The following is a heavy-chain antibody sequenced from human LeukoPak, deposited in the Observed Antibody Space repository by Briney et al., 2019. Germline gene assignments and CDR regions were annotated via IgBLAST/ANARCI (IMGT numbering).Heavy chain of an antibody. CDR3: ARGLHDRSWYGAH. CDR2: LPPDGSYQ. Sequence: GGSLRLSCAATGFTCSDYTMQWVRQAPGKGLEWVALLPPDGSYQYYADSLKGRFTISRDNFKNALYLQMNSLRLEDTAVYYCARGLHDRSWYGAHWGQGTLLSVSS. CDR1: GFTCSDYT. J-gene: IGHJ4*02. V-gene: IGHV3-30*04. D-gene: IGHD6-13*01.